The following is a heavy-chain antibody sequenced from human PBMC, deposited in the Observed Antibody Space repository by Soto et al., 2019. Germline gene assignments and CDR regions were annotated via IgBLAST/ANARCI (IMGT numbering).Heavy chain of an antibody. J-gene: IGHJ5*02. V-gene: IGHV4-30-4*01. CDR3: GRDLTSNANCIDP. Sequence: LSLTVSVSGXYIHVGGYYWTWIRQRPGKGLEWMGYIYYTGKTYYNPSLESRLTMSVDRSKNQFSLRLTSVTAADTAVYFCGRDLTSNANCIDPWGQGTLVTVSS. D-gene: IGHD2-2*01. CDR2: IYYTGKT. CDR1: GXYIHVGGYY.